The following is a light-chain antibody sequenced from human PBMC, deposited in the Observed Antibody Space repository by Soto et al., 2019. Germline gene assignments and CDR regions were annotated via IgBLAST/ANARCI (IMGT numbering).Light chain of an antibody. CDR3: QQYNNWPPVT. CDR2: GAS. J-gene: IGKJ5*01. V-gene: IGKV3-15*01. Sequence: EIVMMQSPDTLSVSPEERVTLSCRASQSVSSNLAWYQQKSGQAPRLLIYGASTRATGIPARFSGSGSGTEFTLTISSLQSEDFAINYCQQYNNWPPVTFGQGTRLEIK. CDR1: QSVSSN.